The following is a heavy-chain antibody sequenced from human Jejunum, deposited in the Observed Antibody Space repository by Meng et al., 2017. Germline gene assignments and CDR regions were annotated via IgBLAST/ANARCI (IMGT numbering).Heavy chain of an antibody. CDR3: ARIRAYHDDSSGYYDY. CDR2: ISSSSSYK. V-gene: IGHV3-21*01. D-gene: IGHD3-22*01. Sequence: GESLKISCEASGFSFSGSSMNWVRQAPGKGLEWVSSISSSSSYKYYADSMKGRFTISRDNAKNSVYLQMNSLRAEDTAVYYCARIRAYHDDSSGYYDYWGQGNMVTVSS. CDR1: GFSFSGSS. J-gene: IGHJ4*02.